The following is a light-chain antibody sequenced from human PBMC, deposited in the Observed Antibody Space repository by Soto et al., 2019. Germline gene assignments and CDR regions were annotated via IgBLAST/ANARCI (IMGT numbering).Light chain of an antibody. CDR1: SFNIGFNY. CDR3: AAWDDSLSGGV. CDR2: SND. Sequence: QSVLTQPPSASGTPGQTVTSSCSGSSFNIGFNYVYWYQQLPGMAPKLLIHSNDERPSGVPDRFSGYKSGTSASLAISGLRSEDEAEYYCAAWDDSLSGGVFGTGTKVTVL. V-gene: IGLV1-47*02. J-gene: IGLJ1*01.